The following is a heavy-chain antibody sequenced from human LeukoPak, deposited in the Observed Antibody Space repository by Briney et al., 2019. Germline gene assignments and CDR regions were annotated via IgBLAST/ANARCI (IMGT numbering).Heavy chain of an antibody. CDR1: GFTFSSYS. Sequence: PGGSLRLSCAASGFTFSSYSMNWVRQAPGKGLEWVSSISSSSSYIYYADSVKGRFTISRDNAKNSLYLQMNSLRAEDTALYYCAKDIRMPSDIVVVPAASFIYYYYYGMDVWGQGTTVTVSS. CDR3: AKDIRMPSDIVVVPAASFIYYYYYGMDV. CDR2: ISSSSSYI. D-gene: IGHD2-2*01. J-gene: IGHJ6*02. V-gene: IGHV3-21*04.